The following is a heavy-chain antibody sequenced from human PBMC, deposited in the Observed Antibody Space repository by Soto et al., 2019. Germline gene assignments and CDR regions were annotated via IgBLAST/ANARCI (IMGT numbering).Heavy chain of an antibody. CDR3: ARYSGYEGLRFDP. Sequence: QVQLQESGPGLVKPSETLSLTCTVSGGSISSGDYYWSWIRQPPGKGLEWIGYMYYSGSTYYNPSLKSRVTISVDTSKNQFSLKLSSVTAADTAVYYCARYSGYEGLRFDPWGQGTLVTVSS. V-gene: IGHV4-30-4*01. CDR1: GGSISSGDYY. CDR2: MYYSGST. J-gene: IGHJ5*02. D-gene: IGHD5-12*01.